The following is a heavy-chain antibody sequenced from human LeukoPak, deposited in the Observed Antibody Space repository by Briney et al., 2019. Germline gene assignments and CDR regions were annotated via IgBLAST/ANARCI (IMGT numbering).Heavy chain of an antibody. V-gene: IGHV4-59*01. CDR3: ARGGYSYRFDY. D-gene: IGHD5-18*01. J-gene: IGHJ4*02. CDR1: GDSISGYY. Sequence: EASETLSLTCTVSGDSISGYYWSWIRQPPGKGLEWIGCIYYSGGTIYNPSLKSRVTISVDTSKNQFSLKLSSVTAADTAVYYCARGGYSYRFDYWGQGTLVTVSS. CDR2: IYYSGGT.